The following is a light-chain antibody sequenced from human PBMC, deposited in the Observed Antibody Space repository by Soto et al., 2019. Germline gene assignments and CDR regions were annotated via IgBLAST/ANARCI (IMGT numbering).Light chain of an antibody. V-gene: IGKV3-11*01. Sequence: EIVLIQSPATLSLSPGERATLSCRASQSVGSNLAWYQQNPGQAPRLLIFDASNRATGIPARFSGSGSGTDFILAISSLEPEDFVVYYCQQHSNWPLTFGGGTKV. CDR3: QQHSNWPLT. J-gene: IGKJ4*01. CDR1: QSVGSN. CDR2: DAS.